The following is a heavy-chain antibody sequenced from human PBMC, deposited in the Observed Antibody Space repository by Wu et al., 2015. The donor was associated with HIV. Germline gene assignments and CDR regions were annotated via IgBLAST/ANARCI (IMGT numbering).Heavy chain of an antibody. CDR2: INPNSGGT. D-gene: IGHD3-22*01. CDR3: ARATSYYDSSGFDY. V-gene: IGHV1-2*02. Sequence: QVQLVQSGAEVKKPGASVKVSCKASGYTFIGYYLHWVRQAPGQGLEWMGWINPNSGGTNYAQKFQGRVTMTRDTSISTAYMELSRLRSDDTAVYYCARATSYYDSSGFDYWGRGTLVTVSS. J-gene: IGHJ4*02. CDR1: GYTFIGYY.